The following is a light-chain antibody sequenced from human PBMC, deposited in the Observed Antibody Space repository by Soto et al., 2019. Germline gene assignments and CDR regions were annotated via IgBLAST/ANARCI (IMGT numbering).Light chain of an antibody. CDR3: QQFGNSPWT. CDR2: GAS. CDR1: QSISSN. Sequence: VVTQSPATLSVSPWERATLSCRASQSISSNLAWFQQKPGQAPRLLIYGASSRATGIPDRFSGSGSGTDFTLTISRLEPEDFAVYFCQQFGNSPWTFAQGTKVDIK. J-gene: IGKJ1*01. V-gene: IGKV3-20*01.